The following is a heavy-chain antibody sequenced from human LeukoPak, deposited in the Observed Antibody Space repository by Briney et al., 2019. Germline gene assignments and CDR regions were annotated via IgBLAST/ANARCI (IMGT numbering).Heavy chain of an antibody. CDR2: IRSKTAGGTT. CDR1: GLTLSNVW. J-gene: IGHJ4*02. D-gene: IGHD2-15*01. Sequence: GGSLRLSCAVSGLTLSNVWMDWIRQAPGQGLEWVGRIRSKTAGGTTDFAAPVKGRFSISRDDSKNTLYLQMNSLTSEDTGVYYCSQGSGQYFDYWGQGTLVTVSS. CDR3: SQGSGQYFDY. V-gene: IGHV3-15*07.